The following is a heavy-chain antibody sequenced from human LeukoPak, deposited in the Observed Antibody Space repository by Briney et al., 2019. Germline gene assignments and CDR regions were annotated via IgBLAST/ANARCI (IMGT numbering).Heavy chain of an antibody. CDR1: GFTFGSYA. Sequence: GGSLRLSCAASGFTFGSYAVSWVRQAPGKGLEWVSGISGSGGGTYYADSVKGRFTISRDNSKNTVYLQMNSQSTEDTAVYHCAKTTTGYSSGRYPGWPVDYWGQGTLVTVSS. J-gene: IGHJ4*02. CDR3: AKTTTGYSSGRYPGWPVDY. D-gene: IGHD6-19*01. CDR2: ISGSGGGT. V-gene: IGHV3-23*01.